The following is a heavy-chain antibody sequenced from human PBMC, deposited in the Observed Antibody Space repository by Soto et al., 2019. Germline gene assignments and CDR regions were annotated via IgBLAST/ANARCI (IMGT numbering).Heavy chain of an antibody. CDR2: IKRKTDGGTT. J-gene: IGHJ4*02. V-gene: IGHV3-15*07. CDR1: GFTFSNAW. D-gene: IGHD6-19*01. Sequence: PGGSLRLSCAASGFTFSNAWINWVRQAPGKGLEWVGRIKRKTDGGTTDFAAPVKGRFAISRDDSKNMVYLQMNSLRAEDTAVYYCAKDRPPSSGWYVPVVLKPHYDYWGQGTLITVSS. CDR3: AKDRPPSSGWYVPVVLKPHYDY.